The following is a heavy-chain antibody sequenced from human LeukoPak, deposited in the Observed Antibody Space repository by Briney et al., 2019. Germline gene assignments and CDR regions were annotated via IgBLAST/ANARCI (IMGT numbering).Heavy chain of an antibody. CDR3: ARHYDYDSSGYNPH. D-gene: IGHD3-22*01. Sequence: PGGSLRLSCAASGFTFSSYAMSWVRQAPGKGLEWVSAISGSGGSTYYADSVKGRFTISRDNSKNTLYLQMNSLRAEDTAVYYCARHYDYDSSGYNPHWGQGTLVTVSS. CDR2: ISGSGGST. J-gene: IGHJ4*02. CDR1: GFTFSSYA. V-gene: IGHV3-23*01.